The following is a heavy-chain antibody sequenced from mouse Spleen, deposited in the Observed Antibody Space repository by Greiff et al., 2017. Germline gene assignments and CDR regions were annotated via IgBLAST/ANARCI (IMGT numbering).Heavy chain of an antibody. CDR1: GFTFSSYG. Sequence: DVKLQESGGDLVKPGGSLKLSCAASGFTFSSYGMSWVRQTPDKRLEWVATISSGGSYTYYPDSVKGRFTISRDNAKNTLYLQMSSLKSEDTAMYYCARDGYYLDYWGQGTTLTVSS. J-gene: IGHJ2*01. CDR2: ISSGGSYT. D-gene: IGHD2-3*01. CDR3: ARDGYYLDY. V-gene: IGHV5-6*02.